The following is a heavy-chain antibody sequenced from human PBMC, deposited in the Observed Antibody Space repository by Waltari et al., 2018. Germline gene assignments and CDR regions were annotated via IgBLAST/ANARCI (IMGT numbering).Heavy chain of an antibody. V-gene: IGHV5-10-1*03. J-gene: IGHJ4*02. CDR1: GYDFTTYW. CDR2: IDPSDSYL. CDR3: ARHSTRGSSWNDF. Sequence: EVQLEQSGAEVRKPGESLTISCKASGYDFTTYWITWVRQMPGKGLEWKGRIDPSDSYLSYSPSFQGHVTISADTSTNTAYLHWTSLTASDTAIYYCARHSTRGSSWNDFWSQGTLVTVSS. D-gene: IGHD6-13*01.